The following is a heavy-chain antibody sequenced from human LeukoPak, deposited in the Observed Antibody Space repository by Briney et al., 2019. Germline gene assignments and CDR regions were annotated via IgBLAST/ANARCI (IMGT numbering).Heavy chain of an antibody. CDR3: ATHPLGGYDFWTGYYTGDY. D-gene: IGHD3-3*01. Sequence: GDSLKISAKGSGYSFTSYWIGWLRQMRGKGLEFMGIIYPGDSDTRYSPSFQGQVTISADKSTSTAFLQWSSLQASDTAMYYCATHPLGGYDFWTGYYTGDYWGQGPLVTVSS. J-gene: IGHJ4*02. CDR2: IYPGDSDT. CDR1: GYSFTSYW. V-gene: IGHV5-51*01.